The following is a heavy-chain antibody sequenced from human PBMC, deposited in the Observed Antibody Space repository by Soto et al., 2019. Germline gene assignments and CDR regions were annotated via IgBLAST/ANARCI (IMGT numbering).Heavy chain of an antibody. D-gene: IGHD3-16*02. CDR1: GGSISSSSYY. J-gene: IGHJ4*02. CDR2: IYYSGST. Sequence: SETLSLTCTVSGGSISSSSYYWGWIRQPPGKGLEWIGSIYYSGSTYYNPSLKSRVTISVDTSKNQFSLKLSSVTAADTAVYYCARIMITFGGVIVKFDYWGQGTLVTVSS. V-gene: IGHV4-39*01. CDR3: ARIMITFGGVIVKFDY.